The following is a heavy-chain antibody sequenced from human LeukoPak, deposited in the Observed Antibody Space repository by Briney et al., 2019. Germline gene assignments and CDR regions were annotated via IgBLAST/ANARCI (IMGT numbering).Heavy chain of an antibody. CDR2: IRYDGSNK. CDR1: GFTFSSYG. CDR3: ASTFIAVAGADY. D-gene: IGHD6-19*01. Sequence: GGSLRLSCAASGFTFSSYGMHWVRQAPGKGLEWVAFIRYDGSNKYYADSVKGRFTISRDNAKNSLYLQMNSLRAEDTAVYYCASTFIAVAGADYWGQGTLVTVSS. J-gene: IGHJ4*02. V-gene: IGHV3-30*02.